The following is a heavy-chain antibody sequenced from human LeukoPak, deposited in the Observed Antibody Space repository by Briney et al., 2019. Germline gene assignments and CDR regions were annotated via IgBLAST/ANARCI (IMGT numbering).Heavy chain of an antibody. Sequence: GGSLRLSCAASGFTFSSYSMNWVRQAPGKGLEWVSSISSSSSYIYYADSVKGRFTISRDNAKNSLYLQMNSLRAEDTAVYYCARDLSEVEYYYYGMDVWGQGTTVTVSS. CDR1: GFTFSSYS. D-gene: IGHD2-15*01. CDR2: ISSSSSYI. CDR3: ARDLSEVEYYYYGMDV. V-gene: IGHV3-21*01. J-gene: IGHJ6*02.